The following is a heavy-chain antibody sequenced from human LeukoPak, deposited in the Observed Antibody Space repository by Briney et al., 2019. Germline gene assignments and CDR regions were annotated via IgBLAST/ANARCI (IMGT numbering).Heavy chain of an antibody. Sequence: PSETLSLTCTVSSGSIGTYYWAWIRQTPGKGLEWIGYIYYSGSTNYNPSLKSRVTISVDTSKNQFSLKLSSVTAADTAVYYCARQLYCGGDCSNWFDPWGQGTLVTVSS. J-gene: IGHJ5*02. D-gene: IGHD2-21*02. V-gene: IGHV4-59*08. CDR1: SGSIGTYY. CDR2: IYYSGST. CDR3: ARQLYCGGDCSNWFDP.